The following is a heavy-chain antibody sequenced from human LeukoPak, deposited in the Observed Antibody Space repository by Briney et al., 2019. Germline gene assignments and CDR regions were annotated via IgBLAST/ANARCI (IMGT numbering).Heavy chain of an antibody. CDR1: GFTFDDYA. Sequence: PGGSLRLSCAASGFTFDDYAMHWVRQPPGKGLGWVAGISRVSRVTGYADSVKGRFTISRDSGEKFVYLQMNSLRTEDTALYYCAEVIAHLSYAMDVWGQGTTVTVSS. CDR3: AEVIAHLSYAMDV. J-gene: IGHJ6*02. V-gene: IGHV3-9*01. CDR2: ISRVSRVT. D-gene: IGHD2-15*01.